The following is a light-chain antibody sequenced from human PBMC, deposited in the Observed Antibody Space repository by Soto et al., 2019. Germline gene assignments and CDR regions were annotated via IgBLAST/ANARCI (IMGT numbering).Light chain of an antibody. Sequence: QSVLTQPPSVSEAPRQRVTISCSGSSSNIGNNAVKWYQQLPGRAPKLLLYYDDLLHSGVSDRFSGSKSGTSASLAISGLQSEDEADEYCAAWDDSLNGHVVFGGGTKLTVL. J-gene: IGLJ2*01. V-gene: IGLV1-36*01. CDR1: SSNIGNNA. CDR3: AAWDDSLNGHVV. CDR2: YDD.